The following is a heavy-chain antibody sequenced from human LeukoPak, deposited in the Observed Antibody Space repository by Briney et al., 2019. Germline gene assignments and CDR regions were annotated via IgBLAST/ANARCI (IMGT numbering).Heavy chain of an antibody. CDR1: GYTFTGYY. CDR3: APSSGYIYYFDY. V-gene: IGHV1-2*02. CDR2: INPNSGAT. J-gene: IGHJ4*02. D-gene: IGHD3-22*01. Sequence: GASVKVSCQASGYTFTGYYMHWVRQAPGQGLEWLGWINPNSGATNYAEKFQGRVTMTRDTSISTAYMELSRLRSDDTAVYYCAPSSGYIYYFDYWGQGTLVTVSS.